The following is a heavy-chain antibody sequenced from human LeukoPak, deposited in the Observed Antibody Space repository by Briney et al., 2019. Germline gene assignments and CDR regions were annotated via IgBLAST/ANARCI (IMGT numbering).Heavy chain of an antibody. V-gene: IGHV4-30-4*01. J-gene: IGHJ4*02. Sequence: SETLSLTCSVSGGSISSSNSYWNWIRQFPGKGLEWIGYISYSGSTHYNPSLKSRVTISGDTSRNQLSLKLTSVTAADTAVYYCARGGEGYYYVNWGQGTRVTVSS. CDR2: ISYSGST. CDR1: GGSISSSNSY. CDR3: ARGGEGYYYVN. D-gene: IGHD5-24*01.